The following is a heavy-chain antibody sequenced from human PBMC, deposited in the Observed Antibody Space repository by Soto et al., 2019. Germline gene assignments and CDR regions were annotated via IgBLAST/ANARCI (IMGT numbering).Heavy chain of an antibody. Sequence: EVRLVESGGGLVQPGGSLRLSCAASGFTFSSYWVSWVRQASGKGLEWVANIKQDGSEIYYVDSVRGRFTISRDNAKNSLYLQMNSLRGEDTAIYFCARDSGYCSRTSYCFDCWGQGTLVTVSS. CDR3: ARDSGYCSRTSYCFDC. V-gene: IGHV3-7*01. CDR1: GFTFSSYW. CDR2: IKQDGSEI. D-gene: IGHD2-2*01. J-gene: IGHJ4*02.